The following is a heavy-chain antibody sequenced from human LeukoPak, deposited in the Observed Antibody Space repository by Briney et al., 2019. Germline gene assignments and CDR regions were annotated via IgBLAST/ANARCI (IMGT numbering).Heavy chain of an antibody. CDR1: GFTFSKHW. V-gene: IGHV3-7*01. J-gene: IGHJ6*02. CDR2: IKQDGSEK. D-gene: IGHD3-10*01. Sequence: GGSLRLSCAVSGFTFSKHWMSWVRQAPGKGLEWLANIKQDGSEKYYVDSVEGRFTISRDNAKNSLYLQMNSLRAEDTAVYYCARSYYGSGTSYGMDVWGQGTTVTVSS. CDR3: ARSYYGSGTSYGMDV.